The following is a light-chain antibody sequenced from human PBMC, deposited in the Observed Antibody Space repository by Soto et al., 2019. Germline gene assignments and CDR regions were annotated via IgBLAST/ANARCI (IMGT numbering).Light chain of an antibody. J-gene: IGLJ2*01. CDR2: DNN. CDR3: GTWDSSLSAVV. CDR1: GSNIGNNY. V-gene: IGLV1-51*01. Sequence: QSVLTQPPSVSAAPGQKVTISCSGSGSNIGNNYVSWYQQLPGTAPKLLIYDNNKRPSGIPDRFSGSKSGTSATLGVTGLQTGDEADYYCGTWDSSLSAVVFGGGTKLPS.